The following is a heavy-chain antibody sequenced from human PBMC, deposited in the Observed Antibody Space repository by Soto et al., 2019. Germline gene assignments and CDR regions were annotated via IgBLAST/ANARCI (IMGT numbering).Heavy chain of an antibody. D-gene: IGHD1-26*01. CDR3: AKVPVGATGRFDY. J-gene: IGHJ4*02. V-gene: IGHV3-23*01. Sequence: GGSLRLSCAGSGFTFSNYAMSWVRQAPGKGLAWVSAISGSGGSTYYADSVKGRFTISRDNSKNTLYLQMNSLSAEDTALYYCAKVPVGATGRFDYWGQGTLVTVSS. CDR2: ISGSGGST. CDR1: GFTFSNYA.